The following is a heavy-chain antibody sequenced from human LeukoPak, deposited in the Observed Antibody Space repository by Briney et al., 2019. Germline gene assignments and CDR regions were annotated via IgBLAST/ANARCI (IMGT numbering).Heavy chain of an antibody. Sequence: SETLSLTCTVSGGSITSASYYWGWVRRPPGKGLEWIGSIYYSGNSYNNPSLKGRVTISIDTSTSQFSLELRSVTAADTAVYFCARGPLYTESFARTWFDAWGRGTVVTVSS. J-gene: IGHJ5*02. V-gene: IGHV4-39*01. D-gene: IGHD1-26*01. CDR1: GGSITSASYY. CDR3: ARGPLYTESFARTWFDA. CDR2: IYYSGNS.